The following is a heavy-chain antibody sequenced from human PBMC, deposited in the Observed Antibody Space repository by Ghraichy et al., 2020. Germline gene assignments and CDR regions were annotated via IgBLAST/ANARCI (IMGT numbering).Heavy chain of an antibody. V-gene: IGHV3-7*01. CDR3: ARDSEPHEIYGSGSYP. Sequence: GESLNISCAASGFTFSSYWMSWVRQAPGKGLEWVANIKQDGSEKYYVDSVKGRFTISRDNAKNSLYLQMNSLRAEDTAVYYCARDSEPHEIYGSGSYPWGQGTLVTVSS. CDR1: GFTFSSYW. CDR2: IKQDGSEK. D-gene: IGHD3-10*01. J-gene: IGHJ5*02.